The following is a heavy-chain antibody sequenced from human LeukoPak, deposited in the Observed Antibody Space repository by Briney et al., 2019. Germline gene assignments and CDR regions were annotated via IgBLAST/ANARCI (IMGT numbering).Heavy chain of an antibody. Sequence: GGSLRLSCAASGFTFSSYGMHWVRQAPGKGLEWVAFIRYDGSNKYYADSVKGRFTISRDNSKNTLYLQMNSLRAEDTAVYYCAKDFDSGVTAYYYYYGMDVWGQGTTATVSS. CDR2: IRYDGSNK. J-gene: IGHJ6*02. V-gene: IGHV3-30*02. CDR3: AKDFDSGVTAYYYYYGMDV. CDR1: GFTFSSYG. D-gene: IGHD3-10*01.